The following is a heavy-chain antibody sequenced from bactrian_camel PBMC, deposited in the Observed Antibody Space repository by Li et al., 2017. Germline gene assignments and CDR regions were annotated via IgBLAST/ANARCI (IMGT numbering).Heavy chain of an antibody. CDR1: GYTYSATC. CDR3: VAGSSWPSRYNY. Sequence: QVQLVESGGGSVHAGGSLRLSCVVTGYTYSATCFGWFPQIPDKEREGVAGIESDGSTSDADSVKGRFTISRDNAQNTLYLQMNSLKPEDTAVYYCVAGSSWPSRYNYWGQGTQVTVS. V-gene: IGHV3S53*01. J-gene: IGHJ4*01. CDR2: IESDGST. D-gene: IGHD6*01.